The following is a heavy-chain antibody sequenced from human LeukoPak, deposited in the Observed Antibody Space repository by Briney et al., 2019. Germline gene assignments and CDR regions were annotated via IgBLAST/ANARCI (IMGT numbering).Heavy chain of an antibody. Sequence: SETLSLTCTVSGVSISSYYWSWIRQPPGKGLEWIGYIHYSGSPNYNPSLKSRVTISIDTSKNQFSLRLNSVIAADTAVYYCARHSNWNGGVDWFDPWGQGTQVTVSS. J-gene: IGHJ5*02. V-gene: IGHV4-59*08. CDR3: ARHSNWNGGVDWFDP. CDR1: GVSISSYY. CDR2: IHYSGSP. D-gene: IGHD1-20*01.